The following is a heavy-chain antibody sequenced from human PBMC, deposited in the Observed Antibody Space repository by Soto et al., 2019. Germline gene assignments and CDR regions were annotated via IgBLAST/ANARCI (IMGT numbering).Heavy chain of an antibody. D-gene: IGHD3-9*01. V-gene: IGHV3-15*07. Sequence: GGSLRLSCAASGFTFSNAWMNWVRQAPGKGLEWVGRIKSKTDGGTTDYAAPVKGRFTISRDDSKNTLYLQMNSLKTEDTAVYYCTARVLRYFDWLLNHWGQGTLVTVSS. CDR2: IKSKTDGGTT. J-gene: IGHJ5*02. CDR1: GFTFSNAW. CDR3: TARVLRYFDWLLNH.